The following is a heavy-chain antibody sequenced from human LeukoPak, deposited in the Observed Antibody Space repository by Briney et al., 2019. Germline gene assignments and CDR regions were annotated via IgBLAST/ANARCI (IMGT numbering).Heavy chain of an antibody. CDR2: INHSGST. Sequence: RSSETLSLTCAVYGGSFSGYYWSWIRQPPGKGLEWIGEINHSGSTNHNPSLKSRVTISVDTSKNQFSLKLSSVTAADTAVYYCARIAVAASSESYFDYWGQGTLVTVSS. D-gene: IGHD6-19*01. J-gene: IGHJ4*02. V-gene: IGHV4-34*01. CDR1: GGSFSGYY. CDR3: ARIAVAASSESYFDY.